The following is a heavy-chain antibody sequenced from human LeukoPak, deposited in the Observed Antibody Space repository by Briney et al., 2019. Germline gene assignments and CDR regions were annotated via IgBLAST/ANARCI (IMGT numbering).Heavy chain of an antibody. D-gene: IGHD3-22*01. CDR3: ATSPRGGTYYYDTWFEP. CDR1: GGSTSSGGYY. CDR2: IYYSGST. V-gene: IGHV4-31*01. Sequence: PSQTLSLTCTVSGGSTSSGGYYCSWVRQPPGEGLEWIGYIYYSGSTYYNPSLKSPVTISVDTSKNQFSLKLSSVTAADTAVYYCATSPRGGTYYYDTWFEPCGQGTLVTASS. J-gene: IGHJ5*02.